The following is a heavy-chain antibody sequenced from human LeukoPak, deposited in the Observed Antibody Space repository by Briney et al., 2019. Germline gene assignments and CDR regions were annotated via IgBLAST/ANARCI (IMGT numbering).Heavy chain of an antibody. Sequence: GGSLRLSCAASGFTFSSYSMNWVRQAPGKGLEWVSSISSSSSYIYYADSVKGRFTISRDNSKNTLYLQMNSLRAEDTAVYYCAKIPSYSIQPPFDYRGQGTLVTVSS. CDR2: ISSSSSYI. D-gene: IGHD4-11*01. J-gene: IGHJ4*02. CDR3: AKIPSYSIQPPFDY. CDR1: GFTFSSYS. V-gene: IGHV3-21*04.